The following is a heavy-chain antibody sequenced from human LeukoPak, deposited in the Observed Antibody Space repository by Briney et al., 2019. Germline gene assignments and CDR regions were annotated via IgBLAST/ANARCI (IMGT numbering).Heavy chain of an antibody. CDR2: INHSENT. D-gene: IGHD3/OR15-3a*01. V-gene: IGHV4-34*01. Sequence: PSETLSLTCAVYGWSFSGYYWSWIRQPPGKGLEWIGEINHSENTDYNPSLKSRVTISVDTSKNQLSLKLSSVTAADTAVYYCARHLRWRTSFSPFDYWGQGTLVTVSS. J-gene: IGHJ4*02. CDR1: GWSFSGYY. CDR3: ARHLRWRTSFSPFDY.